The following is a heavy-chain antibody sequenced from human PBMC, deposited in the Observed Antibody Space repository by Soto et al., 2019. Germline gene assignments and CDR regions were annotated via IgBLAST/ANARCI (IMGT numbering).Heavy chain of an antibody. CDR1: GFTFSSYA. J-gene: IGHJ4*02. CDR2: ISGSGGST. CDR3: AKGGYFDWLFLNY. Sequence: SLRLSCAASGFTFSSYAMSWVRQAPGKGLEWVSAISGSGGSTYYADSVKGRFTISRDNSKNTLYLQMNSLRAEDTAVYYCAKGGYFDWLFLNYWGQGTLVTVSS. D-gene: IGHD3-9*01. V-gene: IGHV3-23*01.